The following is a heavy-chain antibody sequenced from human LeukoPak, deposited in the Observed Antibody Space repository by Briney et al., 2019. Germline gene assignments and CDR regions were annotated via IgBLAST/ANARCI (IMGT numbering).Heavy chain of an antibody. CDR3: AKDRREDLAVAGGIDY. Sequence: GGSLRLSCAASGFTFSSYAMSWVRQAPGKGLEWVSAISGSGGITYYADSVKGRFTTSRDNSKNTLYLQMNSLRGEDTAVYYCAKDRREDLAVAGGIDYWGQGTLVTVSS. J-gene: IGHJ4*02. V-gene: IGHV3-23*01. CDR2: ISGSGGIT. CDR1: GFTFSSYA. D-gene: IGHD6-19*01.